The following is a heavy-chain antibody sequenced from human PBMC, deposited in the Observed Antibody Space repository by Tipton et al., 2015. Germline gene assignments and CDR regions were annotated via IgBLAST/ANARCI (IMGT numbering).Heavy chain of an antibody. V-gene: IGHV4-59*11. CDR3: ARVRYDSSGYQNWYFDL. J-gene: IGHJ2*01. CDR1: GDAISSHY. CDR2: IYYDGST. Sequence: TLSLTCTVSGDAISSHYWSWIRQPPGKGLEWIGYIYYDGSTNYNPSLKSRVTISVDTSKNQFSLNLSSVTAADTAVYYCARVRYDSSGYQNWYFDLWGRGTLVTVSS. D-gene: IGHD3-22*01.